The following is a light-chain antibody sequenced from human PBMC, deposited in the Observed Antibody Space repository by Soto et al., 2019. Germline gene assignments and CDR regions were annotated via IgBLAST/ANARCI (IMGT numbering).Light chain of an antibody. J-gene: IGLJ2*01. Sequence: ALTQPASVSGSPGQSITISCTGTSSDVGGYNYVSWYQQHPGKAPKLMIFDVSNRPSGVSDRFSGSKSGNTASLTISGLQAEDEADYYCSSYTSSSPLFGGGTKLTVL. CDR3: SSYTSSSPL. V-gene: IGLV2-14*03. CDR1: SSDVGGYNY. CDR2: DVS.